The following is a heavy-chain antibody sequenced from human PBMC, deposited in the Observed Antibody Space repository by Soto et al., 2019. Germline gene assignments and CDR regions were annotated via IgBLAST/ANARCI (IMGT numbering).Heavy chain of an antibody. D-gene: IGHD7-27*01. Sequence: PGGSLRLSCAASGFTFSNSWMTWVRQAPGKGLEWVANMNQDGSEKCYEDSVKGRFTISRDNAKNSLSLQMNSLRAEDTAVYFCARDNRGTFDYWGQGALVTVSS. CDR1: GFTFSNSW. CDR3: ARDNRGTFDY. J-gene: IGHJ4*02. V-gene: IGHV3-7*03. CDR2: MNQDGSEK.